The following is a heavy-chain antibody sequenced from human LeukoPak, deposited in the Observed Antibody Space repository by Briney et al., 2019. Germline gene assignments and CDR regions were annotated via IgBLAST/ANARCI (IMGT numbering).Heavy chain of an antibody. V-gene: IGHV4-39*01. CDR1: GGSISSSSYY. Sequence: TSETLSLTCTVSGGSISSSSYYWGWIRQPPGKGLEWIGSIYYSGSTYYNPSLKSRVTISVDTPKNQFSLKLSSVTAADTAVYYCAEGVDYWGQGTLVTVSS. CDR3: AEGVDY. CDR2: IYYSGST. J-gene: IGHJ4*02.